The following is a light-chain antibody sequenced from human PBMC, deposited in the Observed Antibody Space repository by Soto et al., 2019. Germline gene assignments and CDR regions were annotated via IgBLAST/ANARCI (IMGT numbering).Light chain of an antibody. J-gene: IGKJ1*01. CDR3: PHTYNLQRT. Sequence: DIQMTQSPSSLSASVGDRVTITCRASLTIGDSLSWFQQKAGKPPTLLIYGASALQSGVPARFSRSGSCTYLALTISNMQREDFATDYCPHTYNLQRTVGQGTKVDIK. V-gene: IGKV1-39*01. CDR1: LTIGDS. CDR2: GAS.